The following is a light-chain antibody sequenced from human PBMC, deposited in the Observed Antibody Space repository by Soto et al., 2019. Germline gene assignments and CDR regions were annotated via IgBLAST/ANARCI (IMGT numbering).Light chain of an antibody. J-gene: IGKJ2*01. Sequence: EVVLTQSPATLSLSPGERATLSCGASQSVRSNYLGWYQQKPGLAPRLLIYDVSTRATGIPDRFSGSGSGTDFTLTISRLEPEDAAVYYGQQYGTSPRTFGQGTKLEI. CDR1: QSVRSNY. V-gene: IGKV3D-20*01. CDR3: QQYGTSPRT. CDR2: DVS.